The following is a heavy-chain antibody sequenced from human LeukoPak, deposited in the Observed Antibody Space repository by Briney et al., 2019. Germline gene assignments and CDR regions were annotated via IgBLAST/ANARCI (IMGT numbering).Heavy chain of an antibody. CDR3: ARHSVGLSTFDH. D-gene: IGHD2/OR15-2a*01. CDR1: GGSISRSSYY. Sequence: PSDTLSLTCTVSGGSISRSSYYWRWIRQPPGKGLPWIGSVYHTGTTYYSPSLKSRVTISADTSKNQFSLKLTSVTAADTAVYYCARHSVGLSTFDHWGQGTLVTVSS. J-gene: IGHJ5*02. CDR2: VYHTGTT. V-gene: IGHV4-39*01.